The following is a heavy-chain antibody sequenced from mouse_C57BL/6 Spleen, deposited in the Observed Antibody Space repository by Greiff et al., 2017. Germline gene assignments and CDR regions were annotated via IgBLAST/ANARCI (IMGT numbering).Heavy chain of an antibody. CDR2: INPNNGGT. J-gene: IGHJ2*01. CDR3: ARELTGTFFDY. V-gene: IGHV1-26*01. Sequence: EVQLQQSGPELVKPGASVKISCKASGYTFTDYYMNWVKQSHGKSLEWIGDINPNNGGTSYNQKFKGKATLTVDKSSSTAYMELRSLTSEDSAVYYCARELTGTFFDYWGQGTTRTVSS. D-gene: IGHD4-1*01. CDR1: GYTFTDYY.